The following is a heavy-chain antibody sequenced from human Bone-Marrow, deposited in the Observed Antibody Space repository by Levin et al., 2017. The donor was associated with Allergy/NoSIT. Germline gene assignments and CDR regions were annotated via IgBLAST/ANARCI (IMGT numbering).Heavy chain of an antibody. CDR2: IRSLSDGGTT. J-gene: IGHJ4*02. CDR3: VTEKPVAGPSWDN. D-gene: IGHD6-19*01. Sequence: GGSLRLSCVASGFTFTTAWLAWVRQAPGKGLEWVGRIRSLSDGGTTDYAAFVKGRVIVSRDDPKNTLYLQLNGLKTEDTAVYYCVTEKPVAGPSWDNWGQGTLVTVSS. CDR1: GFTFTTAW. V-gene: IGHV3-15*01.